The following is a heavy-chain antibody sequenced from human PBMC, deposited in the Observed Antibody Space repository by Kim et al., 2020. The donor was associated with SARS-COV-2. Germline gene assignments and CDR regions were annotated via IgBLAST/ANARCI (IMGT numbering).Heavy chain of an antibody. CDR2: INIDPGNT. Sequence: ASVKVSCKASGYTFTSYAIRWVRQAPGQGLEWMGWINIDPGNTKYFQEFKGRVTITRDTSASTAFLELSSLTSEDTALYYCARDVTTRYGGYYFDCWGQG. CDR3: ARDVTTRYGGYYFDC. J-gene: IGHJ4*01. V-gene: IGHV1-3*04. D-gene: IGHD5-12*01. CDR1: GYTFTSYA.